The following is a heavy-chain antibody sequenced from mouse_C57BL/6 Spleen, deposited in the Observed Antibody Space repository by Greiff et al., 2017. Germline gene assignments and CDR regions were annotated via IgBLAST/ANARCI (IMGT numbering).Heavy chain of an antibody. D-gene: IGHD1-1*01. Sequence: QVQLQQPGAELVKPGASVKLSCKASGYTFTSYWMQWVKQRPGQGLEWIGEIDPSDSYTNYNQKFKGKATLTVDTSSSTAYMQLSSLTSEDSAVYYCAREGTTVVPFAYWGQGTLVTVAA. CDR1: GYTFTSYW. CDR3: AREGTTVVPFAY. V-gene: IGHV1-50*01. J-gene: IGHJ3*01. CDR2: IDPSDSYT.